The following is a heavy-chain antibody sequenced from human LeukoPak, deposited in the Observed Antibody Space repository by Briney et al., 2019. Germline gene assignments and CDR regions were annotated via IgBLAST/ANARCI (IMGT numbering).Heavy chain of an antibody. CDR3: AKAGYSSSWYDAFDI. Sequence: PGGSLRLSCAASGFTFSTYGMHWVRQAPGKGLEWVSAISGSGGSTYYADSVKGRFTISRDNSENTLYLQMNSLRAEDTAVYYCAKAGYSSSWYDAFDIWGQGTMVTVSS. D-gene: IGHD6-13*01. CDR2: ISGSGGST. J-gene: IGHJ3*02. CDR1: GFTFSTYG. V-gene: IGHV3-23*01.